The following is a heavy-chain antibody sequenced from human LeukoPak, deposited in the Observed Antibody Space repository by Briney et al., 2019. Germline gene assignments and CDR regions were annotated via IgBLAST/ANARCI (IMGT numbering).Heavy chain of an antibody. J-gene: IGHJ4*02. CDR1: GFTFNRNA. CDR3: VRRGDASSGWGDHDY. D-gene: IGHD6-19*01. V-gene: IGHV3-23*01. Sequence: GGSLRLSCAASGFTFNRNAISRVRQAPGKGLEWVSTIGGSGDKTFYAASVKGRFTISRDNSKNMLHLQMSSLTGEDTALYYCVRRGDASSGWGDHDYWGQGALVTVSS. CDR2: IGGSGDKT.